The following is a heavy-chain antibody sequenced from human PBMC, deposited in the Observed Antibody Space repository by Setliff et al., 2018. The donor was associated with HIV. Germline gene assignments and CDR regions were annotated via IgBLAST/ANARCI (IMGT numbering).Heavy chain of an antibody. J-gene: IGHJ6*03. D-gene: IGHD3-10*01. CDR1: GGSISSGSSY. Sequence: SETLSLTCTVSGGSISSGSSYWSWIRQPAGKGLEWIGHIYTSGSTNYNPSLKSRVTISVDTSKNQFSLKLSCVTAADTAVYYCARGRSLVRGSGSPEYYYMDVWGKGTTVTVSS. V-gene: IGHV4-61*09. CDR2: IYTSGST. CDR3: ARGRSLVRGSGSPEYYYMDV.